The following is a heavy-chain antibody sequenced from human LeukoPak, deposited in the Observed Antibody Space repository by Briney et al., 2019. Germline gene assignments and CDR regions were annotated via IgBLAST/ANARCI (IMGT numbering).Heavy chain of an antibody. D-gene: IGHD5-18*01. CDR3: AKVNNHGYTDD. CDR2: ISGSGGRS. CDR1: GFTFTAYP. V-gene: IGHV3-23*01. Sequence: PGGSLRISCATSGFTFTAYPMSWVRQAPRKGLEWVSSISGSGGRSDYAESVRGRFTISSDSSSNTLYLQMDSLRGDDTAVYYCAKVNNHGYTDDWGQGTLVTVSS. J-gene: IGHJ4*02.